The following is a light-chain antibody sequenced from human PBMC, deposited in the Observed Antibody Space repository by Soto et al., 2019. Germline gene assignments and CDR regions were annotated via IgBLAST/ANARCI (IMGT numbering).Light chain of an antibody. J-gene: IGKJ4*01. CDR3: QKYNSAPLT. Sequence: DVQMTQSPSSLSAFVGDRVTITCRASQGIAPYLAWFQQXXXXFPKLLIYATSTLQSGVPSRFSGSGSGTDFTLTINSLQPEDVGTYYCQKYNSAPLTFGGGTKVEIK. CDR1: QGIAPY. V-gene: IGKV1-27*01. CDR2: ATS.